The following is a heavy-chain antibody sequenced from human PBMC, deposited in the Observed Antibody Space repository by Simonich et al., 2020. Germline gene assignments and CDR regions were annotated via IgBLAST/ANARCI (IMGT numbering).Heavy chain of an antibody. V-gene: IGHV4-34*01. CDR3: ARPLGIVWAFDI. CDR1: GGSFSGSY. D-gene: IGHD3-16*01. CDR2: INHSGRT. J-gene: IGHJ3*02. Sequence: QVQLQQWGAGLLKPSETLSLTCAVYGGSFSGSYWSWIRQPPGKGLEWIGEINHSGRTNYNPSLKSRVTISVDTSKNQFSLKLSSVTAADTAVYYCARPLGIVWAFDIWGQGTMVTVSS.